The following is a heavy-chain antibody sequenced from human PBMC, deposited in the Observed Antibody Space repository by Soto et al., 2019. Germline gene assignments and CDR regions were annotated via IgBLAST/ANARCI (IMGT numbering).Heavy chain of an antibody. D-gene: IGHD3-16*01. J-gene: IGHJ3*02. V-gene: IGHV3-23*01. CDR2: ISGSGGRT. CDR3: AKGGYYSLFDI. Sequence: GGSLRLSCAASGFPFSSYAMSWVRQTPGKGLEWVSGISGSGGRTYYADSVKGRFTISRDNSNNTLSLQMHILRVEDTAVYFCAKGGYYSLFDIWGQGTMVTVSS. CDR1: GFPFSSYA.